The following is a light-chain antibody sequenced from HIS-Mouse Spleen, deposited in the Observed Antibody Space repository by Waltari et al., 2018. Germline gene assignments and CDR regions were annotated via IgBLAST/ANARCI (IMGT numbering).Light chain of an antibody. Sequence: DIVMTQSPDSLAVSLGERATIHCKSSQRVLYSSNNKNYLAWYQQKPGQPPKLLIYWASTRESGVPDRVSGSGSGTDFTLTISSLQAEDVAVYYCQQYYSTPFTVGPGTKVDIK. CDR1: QRVLYSSNNKNY. CDR2: WAS. V-gene: IGKV4-1*01. J-gene: IGKJ3*01. CDR3: QQYYSTPFT.